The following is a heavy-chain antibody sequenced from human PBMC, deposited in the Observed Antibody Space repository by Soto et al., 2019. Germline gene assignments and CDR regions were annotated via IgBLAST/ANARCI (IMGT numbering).Heavy chain of an antibody. CDR3: ALSPGVFDH. CDR1: GGTFRSLT. CDR2: LVTVVGTA. Sequence: QVQLVQSGAEVKKPGSSVKVSCKASGGTFRSLTISWVRQAPGKGLEWMGGLVTVVGTAKYAQKCQGRVTITAETSTSTSDMELGSLRAEDTALYYCALSPGVFDHGGQGTLVTVSS. J-gene: IGHJ4*02. D-gene: IGHD3-10*01. V-gene: IGHV1-69*06.